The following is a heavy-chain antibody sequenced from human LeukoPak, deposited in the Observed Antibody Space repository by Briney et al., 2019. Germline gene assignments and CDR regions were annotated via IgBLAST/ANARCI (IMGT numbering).Heavy chain of an antibody. J-gene: IGHJ4*02. CDR2: ISYDGSNK. D-gene: IGHD3-10*01. V-gene: IGHV3-30-3*01. Sequence: PGRSLRLSCAASGFTFSSYAMHWVRQAPGKGLEWVAVISYDGSNKYYADSVKGRFTISRDNSKNTLYLQMNSLRAEDTAVCYCASITMVRIDYWGQGTLVTVSS. CDR3: ASITMVRIDY. CDR1: GFTFSSYA.